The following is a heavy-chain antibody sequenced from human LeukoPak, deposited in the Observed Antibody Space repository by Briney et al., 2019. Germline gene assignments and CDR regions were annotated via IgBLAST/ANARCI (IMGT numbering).Heavy chain of an antibody. V-gene: IGHV3-23*01. CDR1: GFTFSSYA. CDR3: AKALHNWNLIECWFDP. J-gene: IGHJ5*02. CDR2: ISGSGGST. D-gene: IGHD1-1*01. Sequence: GGSLRLSCAASGFTFSSYAMSWVRQAPGKGLEWVSAISGSGGSTYYADSVKGRFTISRDNSKNTLYLQMNSLRAEDTAVYYCAKALHNWNLIECWFDPWGQGTLVTVSS.